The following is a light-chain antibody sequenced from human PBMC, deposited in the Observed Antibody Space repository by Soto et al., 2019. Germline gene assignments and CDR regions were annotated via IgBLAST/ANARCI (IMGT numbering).Light chain of an antibody. J-gene: IGKJ2*01. CDR2: GAS. V-gene: IGKV1-6*01. CDR3: LQYYNYPYT. CDR1: QGIRND. Sequence: AIQMTQSPSSLSASVGDRVTITCRASQGIRNDLGWYQQKPGKAPKFLIYGASSLQSGVPSRFSGSGSGTDFTLTINSLQPEDFATYYCLQYYNYPYTFGQGTKLEIK.